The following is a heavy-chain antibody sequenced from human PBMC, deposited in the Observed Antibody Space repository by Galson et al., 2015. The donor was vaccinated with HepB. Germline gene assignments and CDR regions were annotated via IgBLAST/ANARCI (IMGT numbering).Heavy chain of an antibody. D-gene: IGHD3-9*01. CDR3: ARDTLRYFDWLLSEYYFDY. Sequence: SVKVSCKASGGTFTSYGISWVRQAPGQGLEWMGWISAYNGNTNYAQKLQGRVTMTTDTSTSTAYMELRSLRSDDTAVYYCARDTLRYFDWLLSEYYFDYWGQGTLVTVSS. CDR1: GGTFTSYG. CDR2: ISAYNGNT. J-gene: IGHJ4*02. V-gene: IGHV1-18*04.